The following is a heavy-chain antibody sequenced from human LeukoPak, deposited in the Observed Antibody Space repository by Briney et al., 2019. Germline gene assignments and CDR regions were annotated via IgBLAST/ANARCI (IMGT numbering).Heavy chain of an antibody. V-gene: IGHV3-66*01. CDR3: ARESAPHHGLDY. D-gene: IGHD5-24*01. J-gene: IGHJ4*02. Sequence: GGSLRLSCAASGFSVTSSHMSWVRQAPGKGLEWVSIIYSGGNTDYAGSMQGRFAISRDNSKNTLYLQMNSLRPEDTAVYYCARESAPHHGLDYWGQGTLVTVPS. CDR1: GFSVTSSH. CDR2: IYSGGNT.